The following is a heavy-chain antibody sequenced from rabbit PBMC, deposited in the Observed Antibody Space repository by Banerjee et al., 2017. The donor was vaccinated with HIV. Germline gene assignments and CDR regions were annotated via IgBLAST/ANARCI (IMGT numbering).Heavy chain of an antibody. V-gene: IGHV1S40*01. J-gene: IGHJ4*01. CDR1: GFSFSSGYY. CDR2: IYAGSSGRT. CDR3: AREGWYGSGWDGDL. D-gene: IGHD4-2*01. Sequence: QSLEESGGDLVKPGASLTLTCTASGFSFSSGYYMSWVRQAPGKGLEWIGSIYAGSSGRTDYATWAKGRFTVSKTSSTTVTLQLTSLTAADTATYFCAREGWYGSGWDGDLWGPGTLVTVS.